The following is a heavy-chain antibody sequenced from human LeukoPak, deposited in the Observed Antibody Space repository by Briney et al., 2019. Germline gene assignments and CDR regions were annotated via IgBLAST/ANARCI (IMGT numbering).Heavy chain of an antibody. CDR2: ISAYNGNT. J-gene: IGHJ4*02. D-gene: IGHD3-22*01. CDR1: GYTFTSYG. V-gene: IGHV1-18*01. Sequence: ASVKVSCKASGYTFTSYGISWVRQAPGQGLEWVGWISAYNGNTNYAQKLQGRVTMTTDTSTSTAYMELRSLRSDGTAVYYCARDKVGPGPPSGYYYDSSGYYYDPFFGYWGQGTLVTVSS. CDR3: ARDKVGPGPPSGYYYDSSGYYYDPFFGY.